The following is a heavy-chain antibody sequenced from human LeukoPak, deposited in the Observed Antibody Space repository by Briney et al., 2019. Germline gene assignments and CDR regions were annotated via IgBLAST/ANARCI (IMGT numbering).Heavy chain of an antibody. V-gene: IGHV3-9*01. CDR3: AKGGSSSQYYFDY. D-gene: IGHD6-6*01. J-gene: IGHJ4*02. CDR2: ISWNSGSI. Sequence: GRSLRLSCAASGFTFDDYAMHWVRQAPGKGLEWVSGISWNSGSIGYADSVKGRFTISRDNAKNSLYLQMNSLRAEGTALYYCAKGGSSSQYYFDYWGQGTLVTVSS. CDR1: GFTFDDYA.